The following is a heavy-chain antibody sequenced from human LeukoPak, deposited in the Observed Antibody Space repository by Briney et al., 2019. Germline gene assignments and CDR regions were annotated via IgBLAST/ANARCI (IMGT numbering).Heavy chain of an antibody. D-gene: IGHD2-15*01. CDR2: IYHSGST. CDR1: GGTISRGGWY. V-gene: IGHV4-30-2*01. J-gene: IGHJ5*02. Sequence: SQTLSLSCAVSGGTISRGGWYWSRYRQHPGTGLEWIGYIYHSGSTYYNPSLKSRVTISVDRSKNQFSLKLSSVTAADTAVYYCARDYSPGDLSQRWFVPGGQGTLVTLST. CDR3: ARDYSPGDLSQRWFVP.